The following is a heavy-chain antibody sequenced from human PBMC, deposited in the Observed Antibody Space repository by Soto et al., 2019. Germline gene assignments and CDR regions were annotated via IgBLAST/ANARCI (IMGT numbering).Heavy chain of an antibody. CDR3: ASNQRITVFGVVIIPYDGMDV. CDR1: GYTFTSYY. CDR2: INPSGGST. D-gene: IGHD3-3*01. J-gene: IGHJ6*02. Sequence: ASVKVSCKASGYTFTSYYMHWVRQAPGQGLEWMGIINPSGGSTSYAQKFQGRVTMTRDTSTSTVYMELSSLRSEGTAVYYCASNQRITVFGVVIIPYDGMDVWGQGTTVTVSS. V-gene: IGHV1-46*01.